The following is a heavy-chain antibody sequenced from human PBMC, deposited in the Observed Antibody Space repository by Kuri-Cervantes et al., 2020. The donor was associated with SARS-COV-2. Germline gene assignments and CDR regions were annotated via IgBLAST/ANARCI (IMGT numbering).Heavy chain of an antibody. CDR1: GGTFSSYA. D-gene: IGHD4-17*01. CDR3: ARSRCGDYLDAFDI. CDR2: IIPTFGTT. Sequence: SVKVSCKAAGGTFSSYAISWVRQAPGQGLEWMGGIIPTFGTTNYAQKFQGRVTITTDESTSTAYMELSSLKSEDTAVYYCARSRCGDYLDAFDIWGQGTMVTVSS. J-gene: IGHJ3*02. V-gene: IGHV1-69*05.